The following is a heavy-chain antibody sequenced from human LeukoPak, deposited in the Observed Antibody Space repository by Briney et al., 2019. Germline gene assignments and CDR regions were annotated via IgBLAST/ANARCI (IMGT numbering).Heavy chain of an antibody. V-gene: IGHV4-39*07. CDR2: IYYSGST. CDR3: ARGRLVVAPLDL. D-gene: IGHD5-12*01. Sequence: PSETLSLTCTVSGGSISSSSYYWGWIRQPPGKGLEWIGSIYYSGSTYYNPSLKSRVTISVDKSKNQFSLHLTSVTAADTAVYYCARGRLVVAPLDLWGRGTLVTVSS. J-gene: IGHJ2*01. CDR1: GGSISSSSYY.